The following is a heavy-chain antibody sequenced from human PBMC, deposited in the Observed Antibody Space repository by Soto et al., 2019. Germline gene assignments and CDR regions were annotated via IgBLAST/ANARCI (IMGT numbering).Heavy chain of an antibody. CDR1: GFTFTRYS. CDR2: ISSTTNYI. V-gene: IGHV3-21*01. CDR3: ARESEDLTSNFDY. Sequence: EVQLVESGGGLVKPGGSLRLSCAGSGFTFTRYSMNWVRQAPGKGLEWVASISSTTNYIYYADSMKGRYTVSRDNAKNSVYLEMNSLSAEDTAVYDCARESEDLTSNFDYWGQGTLVTVSS. J-gene: IGHJ4*02.